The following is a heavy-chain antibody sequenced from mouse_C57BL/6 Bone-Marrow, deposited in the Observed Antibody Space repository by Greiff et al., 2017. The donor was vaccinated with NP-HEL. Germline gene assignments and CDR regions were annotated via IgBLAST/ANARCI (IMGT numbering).Heavy chain of an antibody. Sequence: VQLQQSGAELVKPGASVKLSCKASGYTFTSYWVHWVKQRPGRGLEWIGRIDPNSGGTKYNEKFKSKATLTVDKPSSTAYMQLSSLTSEDSAVYYCARDHYGSSPYFDYWGQGTTLTVSS. CDR1: GYTFTSYW. D-gene: IGHD1-1*01. J-gene: IGHJ2*01. V-gene: IGHV1-72*01. CDR3: ARDHYGSSPYFDY. CDR2: IDPNSGGT.